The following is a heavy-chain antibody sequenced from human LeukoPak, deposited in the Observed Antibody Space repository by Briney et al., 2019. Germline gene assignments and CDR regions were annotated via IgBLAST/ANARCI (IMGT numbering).Heavy chain of an antibody. CDR2: FYTSGST. CDR1: GDSISSFY. V-gene: IGHV4-4*07. Sequence: NPSETLSLTCTVSGDSISSFYWSWIRQPAGKGLEWIGRFYTSGSTNYNPSLKSRVTMSVDTSKNQFSLKLSSVTAADTAVYYCAREALIEGFYYYMDVWGKGTTVTVSS. J-gene: IGHJ6*03. D-gene: IGHD3-22*01. CDR3: AREALIEGFYYYMDV.